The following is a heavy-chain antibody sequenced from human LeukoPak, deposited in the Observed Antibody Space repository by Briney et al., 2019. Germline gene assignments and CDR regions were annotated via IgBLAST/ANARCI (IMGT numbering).Heavy chain of an antibody. D-gene: IGHD2-2*01. CDR1: GGTFSSYA. CDR3: ARDCPSYYGGGWFDP. Sequence: SVKVSFKASGGTFSSYAISWVRQAPGQGLEWMGGIIPIFGTANYAQKFQGRVTITADESTSTAYMELSSLRSEDTAVYYCARDCPSYYGGGWFDPWGQGTLVTVSS. CDR2: IIPIFGTA. J-gene: IGHJ5*02. V-gene: IGHV1-69*13.